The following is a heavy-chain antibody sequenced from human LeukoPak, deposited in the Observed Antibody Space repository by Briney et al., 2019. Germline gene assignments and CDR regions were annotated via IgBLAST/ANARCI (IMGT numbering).Heavy chain of an antibody. CDR3: ARDSSGWYEGGPFDY. J-gene: IGHJ4*02. CDR1: GFTFSSYW. Sequence: GGSLRLSCAASGFTFSSYWMRWVRQAPGKGLEWVANIKQDGSEKYYVDSVKGRFTISRDNAKNSLYLQMNSLRAEDTAVYDCARDSSGWYEGGPFDYWGQGTLVTVSS. D-gene: IGHD6-19*01. CDR2: IKQDGSEK. V-gene: IGHV3-7*01.